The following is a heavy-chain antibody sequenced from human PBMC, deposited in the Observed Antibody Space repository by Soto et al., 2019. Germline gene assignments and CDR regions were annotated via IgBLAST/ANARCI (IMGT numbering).Heavy chain of an antibody. D-gene: IGHD3-16*02. J-gene: IGHJ3*02. CDR1: GFTFSSYS. CDR2: ISGSGGST. V-gene: IGHV3-23*01. CDR3: AKDTPFYDYIWGSYRNDAFDI. Sequence: GGSLRLSCAPSGFTFSSYSMSWVRPAPGEGLEWVSAISGSGGSTYYADSVKGRFTISRDNSKNTLYLQMNSLRAEDTAVYYCAKDTPFYDYIWGSYRNDAFDIWGQGTMVTVSS.